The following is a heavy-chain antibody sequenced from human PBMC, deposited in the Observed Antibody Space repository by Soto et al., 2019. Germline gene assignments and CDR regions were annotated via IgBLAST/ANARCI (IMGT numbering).Heavy chain of an antibody. CDR2: INPKSGGT. Sequence: QVQLVQSGAEVKIPGASVKVSCKASGYTFTAYYMHWVRQAPGQGLEWMGWINPKSGGTNFVQNLQGRATMTRDTSINTAYKELSRLSSDDTAVYYCARGRGIGVSTSEVSGYWGQGTLVTVSS. CDR1: GYTFTAYY. V-gene: IGHV1-2*02. D-gene: IGHD3-16*01. J-gene: IGHJ4*02. CDR3: ARGRGIGVSTSEVSGY.